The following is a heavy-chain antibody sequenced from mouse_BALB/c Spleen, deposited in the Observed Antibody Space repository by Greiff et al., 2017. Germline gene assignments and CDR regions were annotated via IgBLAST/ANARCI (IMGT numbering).Heavy chain of an antibody. CDR1: GFTFNTYA. J-gene: IGHJ4*01. CDR3: VREWGYDAMDY. CDR2: IRSKSNNYAT. V-gene: IGHV10-3*03. Sequence: EVQVVESGGGLVQPKGSLKLSCAASGFTFNTYAMHWVCQAPGKGLEWVARIRSKSNNYATYYADSVKDRFTISRDDSQSMLYLQMNNLKTEDTAMYYCVREWGYDAMDYWGQGTSVTVSS.